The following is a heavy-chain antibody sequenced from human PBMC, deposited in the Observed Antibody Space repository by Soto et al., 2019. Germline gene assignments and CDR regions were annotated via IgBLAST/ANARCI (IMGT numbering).Heavy chain of an antibody. Sequence: PSETLSLTCTVSGGSISSGGYYWSWIRQHPGKGLEWIGYIYYSGSTYYNPSLKSRVTISVDTSKNQFSLKLSSVTAADTAVYYCAAAAGLGSRFDYWGQGTLVTVSS. D-gene: IGHD6-13*01. CDR3: AAAAGLGSRFDY. V-gene: IGHV4-31*03. CDR2: IYYSGST. J-gene: IGHJ4*02. CDR1: GGSISSGGYY.